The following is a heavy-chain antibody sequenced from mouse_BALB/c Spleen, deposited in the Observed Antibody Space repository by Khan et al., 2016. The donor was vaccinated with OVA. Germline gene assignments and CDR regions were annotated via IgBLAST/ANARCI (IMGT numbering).Heavy chain of an antibody. D-gene: IGHD1-1*01. V-gene: IGHV2-9*02. CDR1: GFSLSNYG. CDR3: ARAFDNGAWFAY. J-gene: IGHJ3*01. CDR2: IWAGGST. Sequence: QVQLKQSGPGLVAPSPTLSITCTVSGFSLSNYGVHWVRQPPGKGLEWLGVIWAGGSTNHNSALMSRLSIRKDDSTSQVFLIMNSLQTDDTAMYYCARAFDNGAWFAYWGQGTLVTVSA.